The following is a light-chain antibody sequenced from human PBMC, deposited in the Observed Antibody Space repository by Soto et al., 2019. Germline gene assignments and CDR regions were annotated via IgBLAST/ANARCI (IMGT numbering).Light chain of an antibody. CDR2: GNN. J-gene: IGLJ1*01. CDR1: SSNIGAGYD. V-gene: IGLV1-40*01. Sequence: QSVLTQPPSVSGAPGQRVTISCTGSSSNIGAGYDVHWYQQVPGTAPKLLIYGNNNRPSGVPDRFSGSKSGTSASLAITGLQAEDEADYYCQSYDSSLSAFYVFGTGTKVTAL. CDR3: QSYDSSLSAFYV.